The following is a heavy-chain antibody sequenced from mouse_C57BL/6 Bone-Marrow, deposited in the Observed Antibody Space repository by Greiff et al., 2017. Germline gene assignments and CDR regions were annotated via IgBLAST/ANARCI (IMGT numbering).Heavy chain of an antibody. CDR1: GYSITSGYY. D-gene: IGHD2-4*01. J-gene: IGHJ4*01. V-gene: IGHV3-6*01. CDR3: AREGYGLRRGYAMDY. CDR2: ISYDGSN. Sequence: VQLVESGPGLVKPSQSLSLTCSVTGYSITSGYYWNWIRQFPGNKLEWMGYISYDGSNNYNPSLKNRISITRDTSKNQFFLKLNSVTTEDTATYYCAREGYGLRRGYAMDYWGQGTSVTVSS.